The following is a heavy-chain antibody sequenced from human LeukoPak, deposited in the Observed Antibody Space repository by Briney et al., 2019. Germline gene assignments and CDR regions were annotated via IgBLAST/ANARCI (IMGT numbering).Heavy chain of an antibody. V-gene: IGHV4-4*09. D-gene: IGHD2-2*01. Sequence: PSETLSLTCAVSGASIREYYWSWIRQPPGKGPEWIGYIYGNGTTFYNPSLKSRVTMSVDTSRNRFSLNLRSVTAADTAVYYSARTLCNRTSCYDGRGNAFDIWGQGTRVTVSA. CDR3: ARTLCNRTSCYDGRGNAFDI. CDR1: GASIREYY. J-gene: IGHJ3*02. CDR2: IYGNGTT.